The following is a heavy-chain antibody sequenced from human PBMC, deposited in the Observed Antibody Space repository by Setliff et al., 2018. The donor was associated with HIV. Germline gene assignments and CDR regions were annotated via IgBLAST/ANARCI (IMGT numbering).Heavy chain of an antibody. V-gene: IGHV3-66*01. Sequence: GGSLRLSCAASGFNVNNKYMSWVRQAPGKGLEWVSIIYSDDYTKYADSLKGRFTISRDNSKNSLYLQMNSLRVEDTAVYYCARDYLYYNLYNGSPVYGMDVWGQGTTVTVS. J-gene: IGHJ6*02. CDR1: GFNVNNKY. CDR3: ARDYLYYNLYNGSPVYGMDV. CDR2: IYSDDYT. D-gene: IGHD3-3*01.